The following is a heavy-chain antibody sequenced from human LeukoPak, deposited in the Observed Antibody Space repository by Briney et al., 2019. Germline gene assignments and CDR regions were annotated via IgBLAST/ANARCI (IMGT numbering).Heavy chain of an antibody. V-gene: IGHV4-39*07. CDR3: ARDSLIYGGNGHYFDY. CDR2: IYYSGST. Sequence: PSETLSLTCTVSGGSISSSSYYWGWIRQPPGKGLEWIGSIYYSGSTYYNPSLKSRVTISVDTSKNQFSLKLSSVTAADTAVYYCARDSLIYGGNGHYFDYWGQGTLVTVSS. D-gene: IGHD4-23*01. J-gene: IGHJ4*02. CDR1: GGSISSSSYY.